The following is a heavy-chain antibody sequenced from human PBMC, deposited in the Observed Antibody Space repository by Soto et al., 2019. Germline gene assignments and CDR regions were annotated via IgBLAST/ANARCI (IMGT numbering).Heavy chain of an antibody. CDR2: ISYDGSNK. CDR1: GFTFSSYA. D-gene: IGHD4-17*01. J-gene: IGHJ4*02. V-gene: IGHV3-30-3*01. Sequence: QVQLVESGGGVVQPGRSLRLSCAASGFTFSSYAMHWVRQAPGQGLEWVAVISYDGSNKYYADSVQGRFTISRDNSKNTLYLQMNSLRAQDTAVYYCARVGRLHYFDYWGQGTLLTVSS. CDR3: ARVGRLHYFDY.